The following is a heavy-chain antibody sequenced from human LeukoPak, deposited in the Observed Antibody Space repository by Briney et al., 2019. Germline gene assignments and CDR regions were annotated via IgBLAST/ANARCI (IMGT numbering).Heavy chain of an antibody. D-gene: IGHD2-8*01. V-gene: IGHV3-30*02. Sequence: PEGSLGLSCAASGFTFSSYGMHWVRQAPGKGREWVAFIRRDGSNKYYADSVKGRFTISRDNSKNTLYLQMNSLRAEDTAVYYCAKDAERYCTDGVCPRGDGGTFDYWGQGTLVTVSS. CDR3: AKDAERYCTDGVCPRGDGGTFDY. CDR1: GFTFSSYG. CDR2: IRRDGSNK. J-gene: IGHJ4*02.